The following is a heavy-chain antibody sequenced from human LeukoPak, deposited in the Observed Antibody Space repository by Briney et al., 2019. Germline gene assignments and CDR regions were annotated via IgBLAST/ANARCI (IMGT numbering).Heavy chain of an antibody. CDR1: GFTFSSYT. D-gene: IGHD2-15*01. CDR3: ARGLRYCSGGSCYSWYYYGMDV. CDR2: ISSSSSYI. J-gene: IGHJ6*02. V-gene: IGHV3-21*01. Sequence: GGSLRLSCAASGFTFSSYTMNWVRQAPGKGLEWVSSISSSSSYIYYADSVKGRFTISRDNAKNSLYLQMNSLRAEDTAVYYCARGLRYCSGGSCYSWYYYGMDVWGQGTTVTVSS.